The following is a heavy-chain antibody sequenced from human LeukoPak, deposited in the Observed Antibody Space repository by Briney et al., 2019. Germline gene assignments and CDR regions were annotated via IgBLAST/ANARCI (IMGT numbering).Heavy chain of an antibody. CDR2: TRYDGNYV. Sequence: GGSLRLSCEASGLNFSTYGMHWVRQAPGKGLEWVGFTRYDGNYVKYADSVKGRFTISRDNSKKTLYLQMNSLRPADTAVYYCAKVDDYYGSGSYLVDSWGQGTLVTVSS. D-gene: IGHD3-10*01. J-gene: IGHJ4*02. V-gene: IGHV3-30*02. CDR1: GLNFSTYG. CDR3: AKVDDYYGSGSYLVDS.